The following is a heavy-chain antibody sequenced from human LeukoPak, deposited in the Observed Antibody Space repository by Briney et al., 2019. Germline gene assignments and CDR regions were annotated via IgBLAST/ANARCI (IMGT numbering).Heavy chain of an antibody. J-gene: IGHJ3*02. V-gene: IGHV1-24*01. CDR2: FDPEDGET. Sequence: ASVTVSCKVSGYTLTELTMVWVRQAPGKGLEWMGGFDPEDGETIYAQKFQDRVTMTEDTSTDTAYMELSSLRSEDTAIYYCATVSGYDAFDIWGQGTMVTVTS. CDR3: ATVSGYDAFDI. D-gene: IGHD2-15*01. CDR1: GYTLTELT.